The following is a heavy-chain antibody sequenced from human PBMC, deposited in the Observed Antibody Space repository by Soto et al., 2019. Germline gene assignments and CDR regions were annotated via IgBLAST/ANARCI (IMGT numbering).Heavy chain of an antibody. J-gene: IGHJ3*02. CDR2: IYYSGST. V-gene: IGHV4-39*01. CDR3: AWDFWSGYYSRSAFHI. Sequence: SETLSLTCTVSGGSISSSSYYWGWIRQPPGKGLEWIGSIYYSGSTYYNPSLKSRVTISVDTSKNQFSLKLSSVTAADTAVYYCAWDFWSGYYSRSAFHIWGQGTMVTVSS. D-gene: IGHD3-3*01. CDR1: GGSISSSSYY.